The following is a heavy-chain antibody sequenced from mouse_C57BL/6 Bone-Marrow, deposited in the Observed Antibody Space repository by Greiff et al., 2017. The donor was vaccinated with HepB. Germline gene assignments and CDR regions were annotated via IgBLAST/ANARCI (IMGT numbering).Heavy chain of an antibody. D-gene: IGHD1-1*01. J-gene: IGHJ1*03. CDR3: ARRYYGSSCWYFDV. V-gene: IGHV4-1*01. CDR2: INPDSSTI. Sequence: AAPGIDFSRYWMSWVRRAPGKGLEWIGEINPDSSTINYAPSLKDKFIISRDNAKNTLYLQMSKVRSEDTALYYCARRYYGSSCWYFDVWGTGTTVTVSS. CDR1: GIDFSRYW.